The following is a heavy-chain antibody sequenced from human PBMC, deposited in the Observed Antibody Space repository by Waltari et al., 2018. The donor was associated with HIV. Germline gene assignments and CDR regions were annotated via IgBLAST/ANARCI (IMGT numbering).Heavy chain of an antibody. CDR3: YGFV. V-gene: IGHV3-15*01. J-gene: IGHJ4*02. CDR2: IKSKTDGGTE. CDR1: GLTLSNAW. D-gene: IGHD3-10*01. Sequence: EVQLVESGGGLVKPGGSLRLSCAASGLTLSNAWMSWVRQAPGKGLECVGRIKSKTDGGTEDYAAPVKGRFTISRDDSKNILYLQRNSLKTEDTAVYYCYGFVWGQGTLVTVSS.